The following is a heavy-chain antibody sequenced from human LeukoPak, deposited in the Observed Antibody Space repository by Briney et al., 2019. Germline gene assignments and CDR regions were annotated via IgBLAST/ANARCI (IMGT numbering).Heavy chain of an antibody. Sequence: GGSLRLSCATSGFNFDTHNMSWVRQAPGKGLEWLSYISPSSRTMYYADSVKGRFTISRDNEKNSLYLQMNSLRAEDTAVYFCARTAYSNYDFDYWGQGILVTVSS. CDR2: ISPSSRTM. D-gene: IGHD4-11*01. CDR3: ARTAYSNYDFDY. J-gene: IGHJ4*02. CDR1: GFNFDTHN. V-gene: IGHV3-48*01.